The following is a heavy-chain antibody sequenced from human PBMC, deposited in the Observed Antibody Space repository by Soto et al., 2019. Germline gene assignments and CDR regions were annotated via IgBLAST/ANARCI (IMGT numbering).Heavy chain of an antibody. CDR3: TTDYFRRFLEWLRPYYFDY. J-gene: IGHJ4*02. CDR1: GFTFSNAW. D-gene: IGHD3-3*01. Sequence: GGSLRLSCAASGFTFSNAWMNWVRQAPGKGLEWVGRIKSKTDGGTTDYAAPVKGRFTISRDDSKNTLYLQMNSLKTEDTAVYYCTTDYFRRFLEWLRPYYFDYWGQGTLVTVSS. V-gene: IGHV3-15*07. CDR2: IKSKTDGGTT.